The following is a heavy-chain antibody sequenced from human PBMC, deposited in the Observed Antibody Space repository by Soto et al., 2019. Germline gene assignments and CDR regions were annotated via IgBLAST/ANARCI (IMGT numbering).Heavy chain of an antibody. CDR2: IYYSGST. CDR1: GGSISSGGYY. D-gene: IGHD1-1*01. CDR3: ARPLWKAQYAFDI. V-gene: IGHV4-31*03. J-gene: IGHJ3*02. Sequence: VSLTCTVSGGSISSGGYYWSWIRQHPGKGLEWIGYIYYSGSTYYNPSLKSRVTISVDTSKNQFSLKLSSVTAADTAVYYCARPLWKAQYAFDIWGQGTMVTVSS.